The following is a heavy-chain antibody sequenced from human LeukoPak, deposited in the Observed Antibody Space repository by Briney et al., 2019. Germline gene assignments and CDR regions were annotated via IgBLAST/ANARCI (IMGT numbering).Heavy chain of an antibody. J-gene: IGHJ4*02. Sequence: SETLSLTCTVSGGSISSGDYYWSWLRQPPGKGLEWIGYIYYSGSTYYNPSLKSRVTISVDTSKNQFSLKLSSVTAADTAVYYCAREYYYDSSGPYFDYWGQGTLVTVSS. CDR1: GGSISSGDYY. V-gene: IGHV4-30-4*01. D-gene: IGHD3-22*01. CDR3: AREYYYDSSGPYFDY. CDR2: IYYSGST.